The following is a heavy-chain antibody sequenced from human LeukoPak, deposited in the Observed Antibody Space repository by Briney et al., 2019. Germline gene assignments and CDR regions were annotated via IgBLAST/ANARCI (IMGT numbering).Heavy chain of an antibody. Sequence: SQTLSLTCAISGDSVSSNSAAWNWIRQSPSSGLEWLGRTKYRSKWYNDYAVSVKGRITINPDTPKNQFSLQLNSVTPEDTAVYYCARGRSGNRPGPWGQGTLVTVSS. CDR1: GDSVSSNSAA. V-gene: IGHV6-1*01. J-gene: IGHJ5*02. CDR3: ARGRSGNRPGP. D-gene: IGHD3-16*02. CDR2: TKYRSKWYN.